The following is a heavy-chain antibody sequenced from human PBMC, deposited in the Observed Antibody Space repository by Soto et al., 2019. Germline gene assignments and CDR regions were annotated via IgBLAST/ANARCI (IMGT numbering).Heavy chain of an antibody. CDR1: GFTVSSNY. CDR2: IYSGGST. D-gene: IGHD6-6*01. J-gene: IGHJ6*02. V-gene: IGHV3-53*01. CDR3: ARDRGGSSSNDYYYGMDV. Sequence: LRLSCAASGFTVSSNYMSWVRQAPGKGLEWVSVIYSGGSTYYADSVKGRFTISRDNSKNTLYLQMNSLRAEDTAVYYCARDRGGSSSNDYYYGMDVWGQGTTVTVSS.